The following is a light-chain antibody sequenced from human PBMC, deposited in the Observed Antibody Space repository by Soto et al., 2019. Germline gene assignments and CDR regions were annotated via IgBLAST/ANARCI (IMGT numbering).Light chain of an antibody. CDR1: QSVTSTY. Sequence: EIVLTQSPGTLSLFPGERATLSCRASQSVTSTYLAWYQQKPGQAPRLLIYGVSSRATGIPDRFSGSGSGTDFTLTISRLEPEDFAVYYCQQYGNLPRTFGQGTKVEI. J-gene: IGKJ1*01. CDR2: GVS. V-gene: IGKV3-20*01. CDR3: QQYGNLPRT.